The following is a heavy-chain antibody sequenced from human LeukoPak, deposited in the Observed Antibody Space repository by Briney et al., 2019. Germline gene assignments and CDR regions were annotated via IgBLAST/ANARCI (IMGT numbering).Heavy chain of an antibody. V-gene: IGHV4-39*07. J-gene: IGHJ4*02. D-gene: IGHD6-13*01. CDR2: IYYSGST. CDR3: ASIAAAGTVDY. Sequence: SETLSLTCAVYGGSFSNYYWSWIRQPPGKGLEWIGSIYYSGSTYYNPSLKSRVTISVDTSKNQFSLKLSSVTAADTAVYYCASIAAAGTVDYWGQGTLVTVSS. CDR1: GGSFSNYY.